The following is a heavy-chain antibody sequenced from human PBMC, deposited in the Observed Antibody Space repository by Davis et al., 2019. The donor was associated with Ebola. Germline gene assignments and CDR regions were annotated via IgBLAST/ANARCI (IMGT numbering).Heavy chain of an antibody. CDR2: IWYDGSNK. J-gene: IGHJ4*02. D-gene: IGHD1-26*01. Sequence: GESLKISCAASGFTFSSYAMSWVRQAPGKGLEWVAVIWYDGSNKYYADSVKGRFTISRDNSKNTLYLQMNSLRAEDTAVYYCARDPRKWELQYWGQGTLVTVSS. CDR3: ARDPRKWELQY. CDR1: GFTFSSYA. V-gene: IGHV3-33*08.